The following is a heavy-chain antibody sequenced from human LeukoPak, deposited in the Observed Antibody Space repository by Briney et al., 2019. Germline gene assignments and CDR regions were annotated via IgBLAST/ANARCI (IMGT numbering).Heavy chain of an antibody. CDR1: GFTFSSYA. CDR2: ISGSGGST. D-gene: IGHD3-10*01. Sequence: PGGSLRLSCAASGFTFSSYAMSWVRQAPGKGLEWVSAISGSGGSTYYADSVKGRFTISRDNSKNTLYLQMNSLRAEDTAVYYCAKAPFITMVRGVTSSYFDYWGQGTLVTVSS. CDR3: AKAPFITMVRGVTSSYFDY. V-gene: IGHV3-23*01. J-gene: IGHJ4*02.